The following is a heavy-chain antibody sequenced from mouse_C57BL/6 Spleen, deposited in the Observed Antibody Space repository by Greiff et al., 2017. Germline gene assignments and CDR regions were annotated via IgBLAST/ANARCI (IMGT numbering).Heavy chain of an antibody. CDR2: IDPSDSET. V-gene: IGHV1-52*01. CDR3: ARLPYYYGSSSYFDY. CDR1: GYTFTSYW. Sequence: VQLQQPGAELVRPGSSVKLSCKASGYTFTSYWMHWVKQRPIQGLEWIGNIDPSDSETHYNQKFKDKATLTVDKSSSTAYMQLRSLTSEDSAVYYCARLPYYYGSSSYFDYWGQGTTLTVSS. D-gene: IGHD1-1*01. J-gene: IGHJ2*01.